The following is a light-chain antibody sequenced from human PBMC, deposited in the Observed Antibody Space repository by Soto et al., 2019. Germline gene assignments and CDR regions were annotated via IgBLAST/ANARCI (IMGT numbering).Light chain of an antibody. Sequence: QSALTQPASVSGSPGQSITISCTGTSSDVGSYNLVSLYQQHPGKAPKLMIYEGSTRPSGVSNRFSGSKSGNTASLTISGLQAEDEADYYCCSYAGSSTFVVFGGGTKLTVL. CDR1: SSDVGSYNL. CDR2: EGS. J-gene: IGLJ2*01. V-gene: IGLV2-23*03. CDR3: CSYAGSSTFVV.